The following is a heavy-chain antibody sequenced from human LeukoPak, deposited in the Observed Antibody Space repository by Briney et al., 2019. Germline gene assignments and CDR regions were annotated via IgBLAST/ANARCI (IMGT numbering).Heavy chain of an antibody. V-gene: IGHV4-59*01. D-gene: IGHD7-27*01. J-gene: IGHJ6*02. CDR2: IYYSGST. Sequence: SETLSLTCTVSGGSISSYYWSWIRQPPGKGLEWIGYIYYSGSTNYNPSLKSRVTISVDTSKNQFSLKLSSVTAADTAVYYCARVLGRLLYYYGMDVWGQGTTVTVSS. CDR1: GGSISSYY. CDR3: ARVLGRLLYYYGMDV.